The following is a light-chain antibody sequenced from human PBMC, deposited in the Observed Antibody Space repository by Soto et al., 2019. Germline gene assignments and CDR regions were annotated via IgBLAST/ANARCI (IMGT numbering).Light chain of an antibody. CDR2: RAS. Sequence: EIVMTQSPGTLSVSPVERATLSCTASQSVRSNLAWYQQKPGQAPRILIYRASTRATGVSDRFSGSGSGTDFTLTITRLAPEDFATYYCHHYGASPWAFGQGTKVDIK. CDR1: QSVRSN. CDR3: HHYGASPWA. V-gene: IGKV3-20*01. J-gene: IGKJ1*01.